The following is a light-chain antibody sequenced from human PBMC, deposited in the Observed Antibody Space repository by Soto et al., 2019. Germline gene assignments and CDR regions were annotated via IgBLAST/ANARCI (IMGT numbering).Light chain of an antibody. J-gene: IGKJ5*01. CDR2: GAS. V-gene: IGKV1-39*01. Sequence: DIQMTQSPSSLSASVGDRVTITCRASQNINNYLSWYRQRPGKAPELLIYGASSLHSAVPSRFSGSGSGTDFTLTINSLQPEDFATYYCQQSHSSPLTCGQGTRLEIK. CDR1: QNINNY. CDR3: QQSHSSPLT.